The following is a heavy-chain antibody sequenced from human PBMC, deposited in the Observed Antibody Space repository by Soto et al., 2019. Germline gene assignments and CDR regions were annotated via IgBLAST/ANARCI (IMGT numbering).Heavy chain of an antibody. Sequence: PGGSLRLSCEASGFTFSSYTMNWVRRSPGKGLEWVATIGGSGDGTYYGDSVKGRFTISRDNSKNTVYLQMNSLRAEDTAIYYCARAREASLLRVPSSHWGQGTLVTVSS. CDR3: ARAREASLLRVPSSH. CDR1: GFTFSSYT. V-gene: IGHV3-23*01. CDR2: IGGSGDGT. J-gene: IGHJ4*02. D-gene: IGHD6-6*01.